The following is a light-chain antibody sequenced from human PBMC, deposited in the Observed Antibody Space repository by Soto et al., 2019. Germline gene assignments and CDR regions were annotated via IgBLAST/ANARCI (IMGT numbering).Light chain of an antibody. Sequence: DIQMTQSPSTLSASVGDRVTITCRASQSISSWLAWYQQKPGKAPKLLIYDASSLESGVPSRFSVSGSGTEFTLTITSLQPDHFATHFYQQYNSYSPVTFGGGTMVDIK. CDR1: QSISSW. CDR2: DAS. J-gene: IGKJ4*01. V-gene: IGKV1-5*01. CDR3: QQYNSYSPVT.